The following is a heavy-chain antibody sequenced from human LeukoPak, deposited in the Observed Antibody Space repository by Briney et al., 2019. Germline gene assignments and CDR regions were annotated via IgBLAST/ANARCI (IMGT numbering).Heavy chain of an antibody. V-gene: IGHV4-39*07. CDR3: AREWNYYAFEI. CDR2: IYYSGST. Sequence: PSETLSLTCTVSGGSISSSSYYWGWIRQPPGKGLEWIGSIYYSGSTYYNPSLKRRVTIAIDTSKNQFSLKLSSVTAADTAVYYCAREWNYYAFEIWGQGTMVSVSS. J-gene: IGHJ3*02. CDR1: GGSISSSSYY. D-gene: IGHD1-7*01.